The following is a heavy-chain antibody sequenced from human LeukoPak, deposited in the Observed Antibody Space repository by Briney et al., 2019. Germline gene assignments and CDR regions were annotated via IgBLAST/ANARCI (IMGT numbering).Heavy chain of an antibody. CDR1: GFTFSSYS. CDR3: AKDQGDIVVVVPINYFDY. D-gene: IGHD2-15*01. CDR2: IRYDGSNK. J-gene: IGHJ4*02. V-gene: IGHV3-30*02. Sequence: PGGSLRLSCAASGFTFSSYSMNWVRQAPGKGLEWVAFIRYDGSNKYYADSVKGRFTISRDNSKNTLYLQMNSLRAEDTAVYYCAKDQGDIVVVVPINYFDYWGQGTLVTVSS.